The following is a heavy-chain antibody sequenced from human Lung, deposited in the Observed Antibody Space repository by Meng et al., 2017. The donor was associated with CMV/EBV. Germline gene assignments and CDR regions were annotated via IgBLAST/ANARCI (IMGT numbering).Heavy chain of an antibody. Sequence: QVQLVQSGAEVKKPGASVKVSCKASGYTFTSYYMHWVRQAPGQGLEWMGINNPSGGSTSYEQKFQGRVTMTRDTSTSTVYMELSSLRSEDTAVYYCARAGYCSSTSCYEDWFDPWGQGTLVTVSS. J-gene: IGHJ5*02. CDR2: NNPSGGST. V-gene: IGHV1-46*01. D-gene: IGHD2-2*01. CDR1: GYTFTSYY. CDR3: ARAGYCSSTSCYEDWFDP.